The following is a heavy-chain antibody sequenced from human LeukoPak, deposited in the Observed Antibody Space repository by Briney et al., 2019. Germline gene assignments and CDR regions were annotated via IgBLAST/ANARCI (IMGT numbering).Heavy chain of an antibody. CDR2: ISSSSTI. CDR1: GFTFSSYS. D-gene: IGHD1-26*01. J-gene: IGHJ4*02. CDR3: ARSYSGSYLDYFDY. V-gene: IGHV3-48*04. Sequence: PGGSLRLSCAASGFTFSSYSMNWVRQAPGKGLEWVSYISSSSTIYYADSVKGRFTISRDNAKNSLYLQMNSLRAEDTAVYYCARSYSGSYLDYFDYWGQGTLVTVSS.